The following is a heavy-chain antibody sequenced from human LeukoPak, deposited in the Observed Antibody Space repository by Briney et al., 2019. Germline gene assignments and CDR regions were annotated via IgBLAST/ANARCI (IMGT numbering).Heavy chain of an antibody. J-gene: IGHJ3*02. D-gene: IGHD3-3*01. CDR3: ARVPHYDFWSGYYTQNDAFDI. CDR2: ISAYNGNT. Sequence: VQVSCQASGYTFTSYGISWVRQAPGQGLEWMGWISAYNGNTNYAQKLQGRVTMTTDTSTSTAYMELRSLRSDDTAVYYCARVPHYDFWSGYYTQNDAFDIWGQGTMVTVSS. CDR1: GYTFTSYG. V-gene: IGHV1-18*01.